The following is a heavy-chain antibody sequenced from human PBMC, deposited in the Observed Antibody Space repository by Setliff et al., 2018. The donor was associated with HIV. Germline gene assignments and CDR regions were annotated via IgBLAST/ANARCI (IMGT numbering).Heavy chain of an antibody. V-gene: IGHV3-33*03. Sequence: GESLKISCAASGFSFRSYGMHWVRQAPGKGLEWVAVIWFDASYKYYADSVEGRFTISRDNSKNTLYLQMNNLSADDTAVYYCARAQWVIPGAMRGSDALDIWGQGTTVTVSS. CDR2: IWFDASYK. CDR3: ARAQWVIPGAMRGSDALDI. D-gene: IGHD2-2*01. CDR1: GFSFRSYG. J-gene: IGHJ3*02.